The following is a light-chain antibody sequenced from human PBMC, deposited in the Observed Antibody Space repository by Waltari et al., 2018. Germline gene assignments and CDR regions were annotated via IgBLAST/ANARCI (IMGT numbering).Light chain of an antibody. J-gene: IGKJ1*01. Sequence: IVMTQSPATLSVSPGETATLSCRANQRITTNLAWFQQKPGQAPRLLIQSASSRATGIPDRFSGGGSGTDFTLTISSLQSADFAVYYCLQYSNWYRTFGPGTKVEIK. CDR2: SAS. V-gene: IGKV3-15*01. CDR1: QRITTN. CDR3: LQYSNWYRT.